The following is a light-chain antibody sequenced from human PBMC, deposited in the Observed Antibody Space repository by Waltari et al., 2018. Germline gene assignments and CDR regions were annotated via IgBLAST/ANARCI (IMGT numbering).Light chain of an antibody. Sequence: EIVLTQSPGTLSLSPGEGATLSCRASQSVSSTTLAWYQQKPGQAPRVVIYDASSRATGIPDRFSGSGSGTDFTLTISRLEPEDFAVYYCHQYGRSPPWTFGQGTKVEIK. CDR1: QSVSSTT. J-gene: IGKJ1*01. V-gene: IGKV3-20*01. CDR3: HQYGRSPPWT. CDR2: DAS.